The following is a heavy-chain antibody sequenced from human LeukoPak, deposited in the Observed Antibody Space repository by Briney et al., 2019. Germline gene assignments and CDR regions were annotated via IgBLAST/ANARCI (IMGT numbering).Heavy chain of an antibody. J-gene: IGHJ4*02. CDR3: AKVSVAARPDY. Sequence: PGGSLRLSCAASGFTFSSYSMNWVRQAPEKGLEWVSYISSSSSIIYYADSVKGRFTISRDNSKNTLYLQMNSLRAEDTAVYYCAKVSVAARPDYWGQGTLVTVSS. CDR1: GFTFSSYS. D-gene: IGHD6-6*01. CDR2: ISSSSSII. V-gene: IGHV3-48*01.